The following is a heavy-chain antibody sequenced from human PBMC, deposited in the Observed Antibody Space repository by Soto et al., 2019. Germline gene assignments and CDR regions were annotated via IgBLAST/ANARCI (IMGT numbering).Heavy chain of an antibody. V-gene: IGHV4-39*01. CDR1: GGSITSGGYF. D-gene: IGHD3-3*01. Sequence: KTSETLSLTCTVSGGSITSGGYFWDWIRQPPGKGLEWIGTVHSTGGTYYSPSLRSRVTISVDTSKNLFSLKMTSASATDTAIYFCAKREDSSRFGGLDIWGQGTAVTV. CDR3: AKREDSSRFGGLDI. CDR2: VHSTGGT. J-gene: IGHJ6*02.